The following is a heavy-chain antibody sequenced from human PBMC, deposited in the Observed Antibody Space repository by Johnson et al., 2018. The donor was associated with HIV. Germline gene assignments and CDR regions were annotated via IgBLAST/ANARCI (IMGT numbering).Heavy chain of an antibody. CDR2: MNSDGSRT. CDR3: ARSMTTVTVAFDI. D-gene: IGHD4-17*01. Sequence: VQLVESGGGLVQPGGSLILSCAASGFTLSSYWMHWVRQAPGKGLVWVSRMNSDGSRTRYADSVMRPFTISRDNDKNTLYLQMNSLRAEDTAVYYCARSMTTVTVAFDIWGQGTMVTVSS. CDR1: GFTLSSYW. J-gene: IGHJ3*02. V-gene: IGHV3-74*01.